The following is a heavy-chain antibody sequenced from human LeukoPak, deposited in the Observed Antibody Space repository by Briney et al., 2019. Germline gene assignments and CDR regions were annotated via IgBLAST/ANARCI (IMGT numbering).Heavy chain of an antibody. D-gene: IGHD3-22*01. CDR2: INPNSGGT. J-gene: IGHJ4*02. CDR1: RYTFTGYY. V-gene: IGHV1-2*02. Sequence: ASVKVSCKASRYTFTGYYMHWVRQAPGQGLEWMGWINPNSGGTDYAQKFQGRVTMTRDTSISTAYMELSRLRSDDTAVYYCARDGLRYYDSSGYYLGYWGQGTLVTVSS. CDR3: ARDGLRYYDSSGYYLGY.